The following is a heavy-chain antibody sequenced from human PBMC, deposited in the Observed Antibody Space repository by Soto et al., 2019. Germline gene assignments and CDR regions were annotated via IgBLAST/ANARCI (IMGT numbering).Heavy chain of an antibody. D-gene: IGHD3-22*01. CDR2: VKSKTEGGTV. CDR1: GFTFNNAW. CDR3: AVMSGHSSVCFDH. V-gene: IGHV3-15*06. Sequence: VQLVESGGGLVKPGGSLRLSCAASGFTFNNAWMSWVRQAPGKGLEWVGRVKSKTEGGTVYYAAPVKGRFSISSDDSTNTLYVQMNSLKTEDTAVYYCAVMSGHSSVCFDHWCQGTLVTVSS. J-gene: IGHJ5*02.